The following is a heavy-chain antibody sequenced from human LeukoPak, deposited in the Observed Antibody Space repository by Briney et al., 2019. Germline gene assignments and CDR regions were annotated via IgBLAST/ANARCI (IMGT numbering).Heavy chain of an antibody. D-gene: IGHD1-1*01. V-gene: IGHV3-21*04. CDR3: AKVRDTKDWYKDAFDV. CDR2: ITGTGGHT. Sequence: GGSLRLSCAASGFTFSSYGMHWVRQAPGKGLEWVSAITGTGGHTYYAASVEGRFTVSRDNSKNTLYLQMSSLRAEDTAMYYCAKVRDTKDWYKDAFDVWGQGTRVTVSS. CDR1: GFTFSSYG. J-gene: IGHJ3*01.